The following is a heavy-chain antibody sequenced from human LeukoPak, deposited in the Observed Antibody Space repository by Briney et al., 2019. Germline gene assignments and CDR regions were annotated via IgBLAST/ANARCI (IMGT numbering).Heavy chain of an antibody. CDR3: ARGPPRYTSY. CDR2: VDQSGGT. V-gene: IGHV4-38-2*02. J-gene: IGHJ4*02. Sequence: SETLSLTCSVSGYSISSGYYWGWIQQPPGKGLEWIGSVDQSGGTYYNPSLKSRVTMSVDTSKNQFSLKLTSVTAADTAVYYCARGPPRYTSYWGQGALVTVSS. D-gene: IGHD5-18*01. CDR1: GYSISSGYY.